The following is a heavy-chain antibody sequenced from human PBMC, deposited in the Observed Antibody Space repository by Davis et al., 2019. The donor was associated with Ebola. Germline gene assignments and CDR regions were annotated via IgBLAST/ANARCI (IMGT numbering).Heavy chain of an antibody. CDR3: AKEAVMTTATWGYYFDY. Sequence: GGSLRLSCAASGFTFSSYSMNWVRQAPGKGLEWVSAISGSGGSTYYADSVKGRFTISRDNSKNTLYLQMNSLRAEDTAVYYCAKEAVMTTATWGYYFDYWGQGTLVTVSS. D-gene: IGHD4-17*01. J-gene: IGHJ4*02. CDR2: ISGSGGST. V-gene: IGHV3-23*01. CDR1: GFTFSSYS.